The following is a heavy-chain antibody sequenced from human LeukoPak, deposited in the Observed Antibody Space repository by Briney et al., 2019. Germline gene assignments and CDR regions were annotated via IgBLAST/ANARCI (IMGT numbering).Heavy chain of an antibody. CDR3: TKRDGQSFDY. J-gene: IGHJ4*02. Sequence: GGSLRLSCAASGLSFTTSMMSWVRRVPGQGLEWVSTILQDGETTFYADSVRGRFTISRDNFKDTLFLEMSSLRAEDTAIYYCTKRDGQSFDYWGQGALVTVSS. CDR1: GLSFTTSM. D-gene: IGHD5-24*01. V-gene: IGHV3-23*01. CDR2: ILQDGETT.